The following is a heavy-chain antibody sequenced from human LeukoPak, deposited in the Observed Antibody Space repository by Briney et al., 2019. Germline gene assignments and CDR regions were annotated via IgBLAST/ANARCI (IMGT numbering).Heavy chain of an antibody. CDR3: ARYGYYYDSSGYYQQYFDY. D-gene: IGHD3-22*01. CDR1: GGSISSGSYY. V-gene: IGHV4-61*02. Sequence: SQTLSLTCTVFGGSISSGSYYWSWIRQPAGKGLEWIGRIYTSGSTNYNPSLKSRVTISVDTSKNQFSLKLSSVTAADTAVYYCARYGYYYDSSGYYQQYFDYWGQGTLVTVSS. J-gene: IGHJ4*02. CDR2: IYTSGST.